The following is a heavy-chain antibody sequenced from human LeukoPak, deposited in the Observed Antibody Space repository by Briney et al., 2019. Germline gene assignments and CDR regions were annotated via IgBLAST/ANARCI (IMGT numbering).Heavy chain of an antibody. D-gene: IGHD2-21*02. CDR2: ISSSGSTI. Sequence: GGSLRLSCAASGFIFSSYEMNWVRQAPGKGLEWVSYISSSGSTIYYADSVKGRFTISRDNAKNSLYLQMNSLRAEDTAVYYCARGIVVVTAIMVREYFQHWGQGTLVTVSS. CDR3: ARGIVVVTAIMVREYFQH. V-gene: IGHV3-48*03. J-gene: IGHJ1*01. CDR1: GFIFSSYE.